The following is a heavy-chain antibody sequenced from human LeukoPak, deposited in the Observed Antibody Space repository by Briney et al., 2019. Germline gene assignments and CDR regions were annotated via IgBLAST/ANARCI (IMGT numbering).Heavy chain of an antibody. J-gene: IGHJ5*02. D-gene: IGHD6-19*01. CDR2: ISWNSGSI. Sequence: GRSLRLSCAASGFTFDDYAMHWVRQAPGKGLEWVSGISWNSGSIGYADSVKGRFTISRDNAENSLYLQMNGLRDEDTAVYYCARDPYSSDWYGWFDPWGQGTLVTVSS. CDR3: ARDPYSSDWYGWFDP. V-gene: IGHV3-9*01. CDR1: GFTFDDYA.